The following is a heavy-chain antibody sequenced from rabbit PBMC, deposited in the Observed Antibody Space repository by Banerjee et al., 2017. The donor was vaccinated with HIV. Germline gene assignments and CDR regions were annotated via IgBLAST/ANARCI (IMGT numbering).Heavy chain of an antibody. Sequence: QSLEESGGDLVKPGASLTLTCTASGIDFSSGYDMCWVRQAPGKGLELIACIYTGSSGNTWYASWAKGRFTISKTSSTTVTLEMTSLTAADTATYFCARNDGVAGYGYATFNLWGQGTLVTVS. J-gene: IGHJ4*01. CDR2: IYTGSSGNT. D-gene: IGHD6-1*01. CDR1: GIDFSSGYD. V-gene: IGHV1S40*01. CDR3: ARNDGVAGYGYATFNL.